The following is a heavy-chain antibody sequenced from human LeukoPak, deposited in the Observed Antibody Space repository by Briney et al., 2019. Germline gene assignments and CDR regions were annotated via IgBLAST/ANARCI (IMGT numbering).Heavy chain of an antibody. V-gene: IGHV1-18*01. CDR1: GYTFTSYG. CDR2: ISGYDGDT. Sequence: VSVKVSCKASGYTFTSYGISWVRQAPGQGPEWMGWISGYDGDTNYAQKFQGRVAMTTETSTSTAYMELTSLRSDDTAVYYCVRDGRDSTAYSLHWGQGTLVTVSS. CDR3: VRDGRDSTAYSLH. D-gene: IGHD3-22*01. J-gene: IGHJ4*02.